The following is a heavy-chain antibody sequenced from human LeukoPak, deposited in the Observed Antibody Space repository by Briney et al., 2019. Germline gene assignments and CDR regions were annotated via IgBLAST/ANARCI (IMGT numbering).Heavy chain of an antibody. Sequence: GESLKISCKGSGYSFTSYWIGWVRQMPGKGLEWMGIIYPGDSDTKYSPSFQGQVTISADKSINIAYLQWSSLKASDTAMYYCARLDSSVLDPWGQGTLVTVSS. CDR2: IYPGDSDT. CDR3: ARLDSSVLDP. J-gene: IGHJ5*02. D-gene: IGHD6-19*01. V-gene: IGHV5-51*01. CDR1: GYSFTSYW.